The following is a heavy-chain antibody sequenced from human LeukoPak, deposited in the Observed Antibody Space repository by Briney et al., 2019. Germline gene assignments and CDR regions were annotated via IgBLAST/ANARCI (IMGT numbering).Heavy chain of an antibody. Sequence: GGSLRLSCAASGFTFSNSWMSWVRQAPGKGLEWVATIKPDGSAQYYVDSVKGRFTMSRDNAKNSVYLQMNRLRVEDTAVYYCARRSYRGVIGLYYYYYMDVWGKGTPVTVSS. CDR3: ARRSYRGVIGLYYYYYMDV. J-gene: IGHJ6*03. D-gene: IGHD3-16*02. V-gene: IGHV3-7*01. CDR1: GFTFSNSW. CDR2: IKPDGSAQ.